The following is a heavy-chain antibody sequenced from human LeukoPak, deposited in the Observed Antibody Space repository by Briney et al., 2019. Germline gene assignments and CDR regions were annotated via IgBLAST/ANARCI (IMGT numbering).Heavy chain of an antibody. CDR2: INPSDGTA. Sequence: GTSVEVSCKASAYTFTNYYMHWVRQAPGQGLEWMGIINPSDGTATYAQKFQGRVAMTRDTSTSTVYMELTSLRSDDTAVYYCARAYDSSAYYAMTYWGQGTQVIVSS. CDR1: AYTFTNYY. CDR3: ARAYDSSAYYAMTY. J-gene: IGHJ4*02. D-gene: IGHD3-22*01. V-gene: IGHV1-46*01.